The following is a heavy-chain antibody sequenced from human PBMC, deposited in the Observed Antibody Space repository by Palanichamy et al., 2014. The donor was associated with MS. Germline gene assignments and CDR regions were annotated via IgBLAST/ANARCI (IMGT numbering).Heavy chain of an antibody. Sequence: QVQLVESGGGVVQPGRSLRLSCAASGFTFSSYGMHWVRQAPGKGLEWVAVIWYDGSNKYYADSVKGRFTISRDNSKNTLYLQMNSLRAEDTAVYYCARVRRGSSGYVLDYWGQGTLVTVSS. CDR1: GFTFSSYG. D-gene: IGHD3-22*01. CDR2: IWYDGSNK. CDR3: ARVRRGSSGYVLDY. J-gene: IGHJ4*02. V-gene: IGHV3-33*01.